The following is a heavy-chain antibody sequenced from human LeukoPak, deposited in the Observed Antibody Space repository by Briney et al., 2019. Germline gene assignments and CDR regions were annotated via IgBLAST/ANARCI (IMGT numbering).Heavy chain of an antibody. CDR1: GFTFRNYW. V-gene: IGHV3-74*03. J-gene: IGHJ5*02. D-gene: IGHD3-16*01. CDR2: ISPDGSST. Sequence: PGGSLRLSCAASGFTFRNYWMHWVRQAPGKGLVWVSRISPDGSSTTYADSVKGRFSISRDNAKNTLYLQMNSLGGEDTAVYYCAPSMAGGESNWFDPSGQGTLVTVSS. CDR3: APSMAGGESNWFDP.